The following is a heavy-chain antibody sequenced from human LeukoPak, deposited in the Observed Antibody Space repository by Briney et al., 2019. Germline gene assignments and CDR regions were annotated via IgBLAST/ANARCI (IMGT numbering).Heavy chain of an antibody. D-gene: IGHD5-18*01. CDR2: MNPNSGNT. V-gene: IGHV1-8*03. CDR3: AKSGYSYGYYYYYYMDV. CDR1: GYSFTGYY. Sequence: GASVKVSCKTSGYSFTGYYMHWVRQAPGQGLEWMGWMNPNSGNTGYAQKFQGRVTITRNTSISTAYMELSSLRSEDTAVYYCAKSGYSYGYYYYYYMDVWGKGTTVTVSS. J-gene: IGHJ6*03.